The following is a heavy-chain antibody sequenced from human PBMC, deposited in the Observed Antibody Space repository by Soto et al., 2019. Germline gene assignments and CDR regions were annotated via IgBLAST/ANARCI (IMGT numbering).Heavy chain of an antibody. V-gene: IGHV3-23*01. CDR2: ISGSGGST. Sequence: EVQLLESGGGLVQPGGSLRLSCAASGFTFSSYAMSWVRQAPGKGLEWVSAISGSGGSTYYADSVKGRFTISRDNSKNTRYLEMNRLRAEETAVYYCAKGGGIAVAGPRQHACDIWGQGTMVTVSS. CDR1: GFTFSSYA. J-gene: IGHJ3*02. CDR3: AKGGGIAVAGPRQHACDI. D-gene: IGHD6-19*01.